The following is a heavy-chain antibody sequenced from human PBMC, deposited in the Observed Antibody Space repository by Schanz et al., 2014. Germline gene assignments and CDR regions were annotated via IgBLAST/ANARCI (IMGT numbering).Heavy chain of an antibody. Sequence: EVQLLESGGGLVQPGGSLRLSCAVSGFIVRSNYMTWVRQAPGKGLEWVSFVHPGGSTYYPDSVKGRFTISRDSSKNTLYLQMNSLRPEDTAIYYCAKDAENTAMITDYFDYWGQGTLVTVSS. D-gene: IGHD5-18*01. CDR1: GFIVRSNY. V-gene: IGHV3-66*01. J-gene: IGHJ4*02. CDR3: AKDAENTAMITDYFDY. CDR2: VHPGGST.